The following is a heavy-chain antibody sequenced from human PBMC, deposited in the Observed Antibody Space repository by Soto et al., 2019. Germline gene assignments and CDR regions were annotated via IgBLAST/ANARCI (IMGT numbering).Heavy chain of an antibody. Sequence: GESLKISCKGSGYSFTSYWISWVRQMPGKGLEWMGRIDPSDSYTNYSPSFQGHVTISADKSISTAYLQWSSLKASDTAMYYFARLHRESHNYYYYGMDVWGQGTTVTVSS. J-gene: IGHJ6*02. CDR1: GYSFTSYW. CDR3: ARLHRESHNYYYYGMDV. CDR2: IDPSDSYT. V-gene: IGHV5-10-1*01. D-gene: IGHD3-10*01.